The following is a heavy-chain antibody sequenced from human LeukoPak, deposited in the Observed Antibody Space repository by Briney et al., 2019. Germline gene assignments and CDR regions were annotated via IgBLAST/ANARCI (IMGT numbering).Heavy chain of an antibody. Sequence: SETLSLTCTVSGGSIIGYYWYWIRQPPGKGLDWIGYIYHSGSTNYNPSLKSRVTISVDTSKTQISLKLRAVTAADTAVYYCARSRVWSDYWGYFDYWGQGTLVTVSS. CDR2: IYHSGST. D-gene: IGHD3-3*01. CDR3: ARSRVWSDYWGYFDY. V-gene: IGHV4-59*01. CDR1: GGSIIGYY. J-gene: IGHJ4*02.